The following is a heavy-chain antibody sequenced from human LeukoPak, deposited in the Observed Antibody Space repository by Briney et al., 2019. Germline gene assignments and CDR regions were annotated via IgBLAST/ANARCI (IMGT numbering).Heavy chain of an antibody. V-gene: IGHV3-48*01. CDR1: GFTFTMFS. Sequence: GGSLRLSCAASGFTFTMFSMNWLRQAPGKGLEWIAFIRGRSDTTYYADSVQGRFTISRDNAEDSVYLQMNSLRVEDTAVYYCARTYDSGIGPPGDAFDNWGQGTLVTVFS. CDR2: IRGRSDTT. CDR3: ARTYDSGIGPPGDAFDN. J-gene: IGHJ3*02. D-gene: IGHD3-3*01.